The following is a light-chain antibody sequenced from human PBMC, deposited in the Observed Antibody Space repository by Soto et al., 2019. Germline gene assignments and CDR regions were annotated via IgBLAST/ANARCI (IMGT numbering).Light chain of an antibody. V-gene: IGLV2-14*03. CDR1: SSDVGSYNY. J-gene: IGLJ2*01. Sequence: QSALTQPASVSGSPGQSITISCTGTSSDVGSYNYVSWYQQHPDKAPELIIYDVSNRPSGISNRFSGSKSGNTASLTISGLQAEDEADYYCSSYRSNFNVVFGGGTKVTVL. CDR2: DVS. CDR3: SSYRSNFNVV.